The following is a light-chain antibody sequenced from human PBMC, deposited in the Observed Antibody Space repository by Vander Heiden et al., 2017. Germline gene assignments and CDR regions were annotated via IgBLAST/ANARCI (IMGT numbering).Light chain of an antibody. V-gene: IGLV3-1*01. Sequence: SYELTQPPSVSVSPGQTASITCSGDKLGDKYACWYQQKPGQSPVLVIYQDSKRPSGIPDRFSCSTSANTATLTISGTQAMDEDYYYCQAWDSSTVVFGGGTKLTVL. CDR2: QDS. CDR1: KLGDKY. CDR3: QAWDSSTVV. J-gene: IGLJ2*01.